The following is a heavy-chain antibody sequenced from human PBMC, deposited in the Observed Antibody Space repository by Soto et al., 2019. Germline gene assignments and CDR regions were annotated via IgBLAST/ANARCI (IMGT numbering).Heavy chain of an antibody. Sequence: SVKVSCKASGGLFSSYPISWVRQVPGQGLERMGGIIPVFQTAYYTQRFQGRVTITADESTNTAYMELSSLRSEDTAIYYCARGGSGYTWFKGSWGQGTLVTVS. J-gene: IGHJ5*02. CDR2: IIPVFQTA. CDR1: GGLFSSYP. D-gene: IGHD3-22*01. CDR3: ARGGSGYTWFKGS. V-gene: IGHV1-69*13.